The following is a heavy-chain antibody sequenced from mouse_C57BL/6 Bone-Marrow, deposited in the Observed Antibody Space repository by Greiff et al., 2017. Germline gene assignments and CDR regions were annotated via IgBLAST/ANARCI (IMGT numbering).Heavy chain of an antibody. Sequence: VQLQQSGAELVKPGASVKISCKASGYAFSRYWMTLVKQRPGKGLEWIGQIYPGDGDTNYNGKFKGKATLTADKSSSTAYMQLSSLTSEDSAVYFCARSDTRAMDYWGQGTSVTVSS. CDR2: IYPGDGDT. J-gene: IGHJ4*01. V-gene: IGHV1-80*01. CDR3: ARSDTRAMDY. D-gene: IGHD1-1*01. CDR1: GYAFSRYW.